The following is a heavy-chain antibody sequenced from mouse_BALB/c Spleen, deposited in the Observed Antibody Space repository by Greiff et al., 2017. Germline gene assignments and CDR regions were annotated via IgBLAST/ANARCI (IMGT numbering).Heavy chain of an antibody. V-gene: IGHV5-17*02. D-gene: IGHD4-1*01. CDR3: ARTGTLGDYFDY. CDR2: ISSGSSTI. Sequence: EVQRVESGGGLVQPGGSRKLSCAASGFTFSSFGMHWVRQAPEKGLEWVAYISSGSSTIYYADTVKGRFTISRDNPKNTLFLQMTSLRSEDTAMYYCARTGTLGDYFDYWGQGTTLTVSS. J-gene: IGHJ2*01. CDR1: GFTFSSFG.